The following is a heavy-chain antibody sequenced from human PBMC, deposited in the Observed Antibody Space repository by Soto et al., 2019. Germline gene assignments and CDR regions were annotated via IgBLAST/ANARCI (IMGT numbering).Heavy chain of an antibody. CDR1: GGSISSYY. CDR2: IYYSGST. J-gene: IGHJ6*02. V-gene: IGHV4-59*01. D-gene: IGHD3-22*01. Sequence: PSETLSLTCTVSGGSISSYYWSWIRQPPGKGLEWIGYIYYSGSTNYNPSLKSRVTISVDTSKNQFSPKLSSVTAADTAVYYCARADYYDSSGYPYYYGMDVWGQGTTVTVS. CDR3: ARADYYDSSGYPYYYGMDV.